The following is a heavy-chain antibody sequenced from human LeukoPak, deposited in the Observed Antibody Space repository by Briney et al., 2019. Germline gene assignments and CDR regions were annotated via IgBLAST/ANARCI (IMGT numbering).Heavy chain of an antibody. CDR3: ARADYYDSSGYYYVYFQH. CDR2: IYYSGST. J-gene: IGHJ1*01. Sequence: SETLSLTCSVSGGSITSSSYYWGWIRPPPGKGLECIGSIYYSGSTYYNPFLKSRVTISVDTSKNQFSLKLSSVTAADTAVYYCARADYYDSSGYYYVYFQHWGQGTLVTVSS. V-gene: IGHV4-39*01. CDR1: GGSITSSSYY. D-gene: IGHD3-22*01.